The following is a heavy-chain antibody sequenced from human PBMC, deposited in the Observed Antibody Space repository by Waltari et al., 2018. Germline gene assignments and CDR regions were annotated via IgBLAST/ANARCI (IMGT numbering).Heavy chain of an antibody. Sequence: SCAASGFTFRRHWLHWVRQVPGKGLVWVSRVKDDGRSISYADSVKGRFSISRDNAKNMLYLQMNSLRAEDTAVYYCARDLYHAMDVWGQGTTVIVSS. V-gene: IGHV3-74*01. CDR3: ARDLYHAMDV. CDR1: GFTFRRHW. CDR2: VKDDGRSI. J-gene: IGHJ6*02.